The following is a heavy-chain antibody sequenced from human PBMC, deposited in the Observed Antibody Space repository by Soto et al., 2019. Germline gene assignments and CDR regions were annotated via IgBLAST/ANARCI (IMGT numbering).Heavy chain of an antibody. CDR2: ISSSSSYI. V-gene: IGHV3-21*01. CDR3: ARDPHPYHSSSWYNWFDP. J-gene: IGHJ5*02. CDR1: GFTFSSYS. D-gene: IGHD6-13*01. Sequence: PGGSLRLSCAASGFTFSSYSMNWVRQAPGKGLEWVSSISSSSSYIYYADSVKGRFTISRDNAKNSLYLQMNSLRAEDTAMYYCARDPHPYHSSSWYNWFDPWGQGTLVTVSS.